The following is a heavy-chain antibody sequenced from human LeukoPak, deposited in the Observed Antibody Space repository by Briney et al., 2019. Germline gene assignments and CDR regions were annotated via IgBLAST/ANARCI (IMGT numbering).Heavy chain of an antibody. J-gene: IGHJ3*02. CDR3: AXXXXXXXXXXXXXXXAFDI. CDR1: GGTFSSYA. Sequence: SVKVSCKASGGTFSSYAISWVRQAPGQGLEWMGGIIPIFGTANYAQKFQGRVTITADESTSTAYMELSSLRSEDTAVYYCAXXXXXXXXXXXXXXXAFDIWGQGTMVTVSS. V-gene: IGHV1-69*13. CDR2: IIPIFGTA.